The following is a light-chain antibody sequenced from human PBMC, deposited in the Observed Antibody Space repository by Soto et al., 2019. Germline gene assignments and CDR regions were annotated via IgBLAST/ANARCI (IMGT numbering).Light chain of an antibody. V-gene: IGLV1-40*01. CDR2: VNN. CDR1: SSSIGAGYH. CDR3: QSYDDSLSTYV. J-gene: IGLJ1*01. Sequence: QSALTQPPSVSGAPGQRVTISCTGSSSSIGAGYHVHWYQQLPGAAPKLLISVNNNRPSGVPDRFSGSRSGTSASLAIAGLRAEDEADYYCQSYDDSLSTYVFGTGTKLTVL.